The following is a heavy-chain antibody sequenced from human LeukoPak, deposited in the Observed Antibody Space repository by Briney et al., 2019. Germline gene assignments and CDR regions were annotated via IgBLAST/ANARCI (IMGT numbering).Heavy chain of an antibody. D-gene: IGHD3-16*01. V-gene: IGHV3-30*03. CDR3: VGGDFHY. CDR1: AFNFNTYP. CDR2: ISEDGRNG. Sequence: GGSLRLSCAASAFNFNTYPMHWVRQAPGKGLEWVAVISEDGRNGYYLDSVKGRFTISRENSKKMLYLQMNSLRVDGTAVCYCVGGDFHYWGQGTLVTVSS. J-gene: IGHJ4*02.